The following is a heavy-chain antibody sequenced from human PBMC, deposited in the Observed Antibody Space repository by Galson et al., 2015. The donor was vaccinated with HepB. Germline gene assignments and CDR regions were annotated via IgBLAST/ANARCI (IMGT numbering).Heavy chain of an antibody. J-gene: IGHJ4*02. Sequence: CAISGDSVSSNSASWNWIRQSPSRGLEWLGMTYYRSKWYYDYAVPVKSRMSINPDTSKNQFSLQLNSVTPEDTAVYYCSRGVLTWTGYDYGSFFDYWGQGSQVTVSS. D-gene: IGHD5-12*01. CDR2: TYYRSKWYY. V-gene: IGHV6-1*01. CDR1: GDSVSSNSAS. CDR3: SRGVLTWTGYDYGSFFDY.